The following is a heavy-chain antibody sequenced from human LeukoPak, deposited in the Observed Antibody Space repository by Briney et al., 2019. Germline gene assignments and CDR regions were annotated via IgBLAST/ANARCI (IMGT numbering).Heavy chain of an antibody. CDR2: IRSKAYGGTT. Sequence: PGRSLRLSCTASGFTFGDYAMSWVRQAPGKGLEWVGFIRSKAYGGTTEYAASVKGRFTISRDDSKSIAYLQMNSLKTEDTAVYYCTRDYTVFGVVIHANWGQGTLVTVSS. CDR1: GFTFGDYA. J-gene: IGHJ4*02. CDR3: TRDYTVFGVVIHAN. D-gene: IGHD3-3*01. V-gene: IGHV3-49*04.